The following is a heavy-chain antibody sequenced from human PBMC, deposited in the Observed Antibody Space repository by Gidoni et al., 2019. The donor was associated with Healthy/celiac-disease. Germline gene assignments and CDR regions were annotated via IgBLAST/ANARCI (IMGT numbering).Heavy chain of an antibody. CDR3: GRFSSIQLWVRQRLQMSSEYGLDY. CDR2: VNPSSGNK. CDR1: GNTFTSYD. J-gene: IGHJ4*02. V-gene: IGHV1-8*01. Sequence: VQLVQSGDAVKQPGAPVKVSCKASGNTFTSYDINSVRHATGQGREWMGWVNPSSGNKGYAQNYKGRGTMSVNTAISTAYMELSRRRSEDTAVYYCGRFSSIQLWVRQRLQMSSEYGLDYWGQGTLVTVSS. D-gene: IGHD5-18*01.